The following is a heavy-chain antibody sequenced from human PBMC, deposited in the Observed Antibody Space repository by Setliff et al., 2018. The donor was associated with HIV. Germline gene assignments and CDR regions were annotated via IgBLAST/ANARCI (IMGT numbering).Heavy chain of an antibody. D-gene: IGHD3-3*02. V-gene: IGHV5-51*01. CDR1: GYSFTKFW. J-gene: IGHJ4*02. Sequence: PGESLKISCQASGYSFTKFWIAWVRQTPGKGLEWMGLVYPADSNTIYSPSFQHQVTISADKSFSTAFLQWSDVKASDSGIYFCARLGGSFGIPHFDFWGQGTPVTVSS. CDR2: VYPADSNT. CDR3: ARLGGSFGIPHFDF.